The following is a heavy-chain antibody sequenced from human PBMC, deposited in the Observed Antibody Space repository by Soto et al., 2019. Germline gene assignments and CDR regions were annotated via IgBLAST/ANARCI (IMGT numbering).Heavy chain of an antibody. CDR2: ISAYNGNT. CDR3: ARSYGTTAMENYYYGMDV. CDR1: GYTFTSYG. Sequence: QVQLVQSGAEVKKPGASVKVSCKASGYTFTSYGISWVRQAPGQGLEWMGWISAYNGNTNYAQKLQGRVTMTTDTSTSTAYMEPRSLRSDDTAVYYCARSYGTTAMENYYYGMDVWGQGTTVTVSS. D-gene: IGHD5-18*01. J-gene: IGHJ6*02. V-gene: IGHV1-18*01.